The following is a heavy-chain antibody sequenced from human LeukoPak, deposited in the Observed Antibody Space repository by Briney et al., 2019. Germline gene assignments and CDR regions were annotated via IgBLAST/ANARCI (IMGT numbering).Heavy chain of an antibody. V-gene: IGHV3-43D*03. CDR2: ISWDGGST. CDR3: AKATTRYYDSSGYYDY. CDR1: GFTFDDYA. D-gene: IGHD3-22*01. Sequence: GGSLRLSCAASGFTFDDYAMHWVRQAPGKGLEWVSLISWDGGSTYYADSVKGRFTISRDNSKNSLYLQMNSLRAEDTALYYCAKATTRYYDSSGYYDYWGQGTLVTVSS. J-gene: IGHJ4*02.